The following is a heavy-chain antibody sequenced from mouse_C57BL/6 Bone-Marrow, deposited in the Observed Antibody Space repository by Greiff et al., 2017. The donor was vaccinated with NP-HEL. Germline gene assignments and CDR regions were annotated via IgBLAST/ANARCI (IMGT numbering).Heavy chain of an antibody. CDR1: GYAFPNYL. Sequence: VQLQQSGAELVRPGTSVQVSCKASGYAFPNYLIEWVKQRPGQGLEWIGVINPGSGGTHYNEKFKGKATLTADKSSSTAYMQLSSRTSSVSAVYFCASVRWLYFDYWGEGATLTVSS. CDR2: INPGSGGT. D-gene: IGHD2-2*01. V-gene: IGHV1-54*01. CDR3: ASVRWLYFDY. J-gene: IGHJ2*01.